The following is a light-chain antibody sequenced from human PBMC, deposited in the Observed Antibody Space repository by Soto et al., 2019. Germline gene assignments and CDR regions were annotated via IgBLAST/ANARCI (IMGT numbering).Light chain of an antibody. CDR1: ESLSSSY. CDR3: QQRETLIT. Sequence: EIVLTQSPVTLSLSPGESATLSCRASESLSSSYFAWHQHKPGHGPRLRIYGAFTRATGIPDRLSGSGSGTDFTLTISRMEAEDFAVYYCQQRETLITFGQGTRLEIK. J-gene: IGKJ5*01. V-gene: IGKV3-20*01. CDR2: GAF.